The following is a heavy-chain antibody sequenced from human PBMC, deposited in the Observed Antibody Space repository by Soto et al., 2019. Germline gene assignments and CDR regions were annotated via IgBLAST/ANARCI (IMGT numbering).Heavy chain of an antibody. D-gene: IGHD1-7*01. CDR2: IYPGDSDT. CDR3: ESANWNYGNYYYYGMDA. CDR1: GYSFTSYW. J-gene: IGHJ6*02. V-gene: IGHV5-51*01. Sequence: GESLKIPWRGSGYSFTSYWIGWVRQMPGKGLEGVGIIYPGDSDTRYSPSFQGQVSISADKSNSTDYLQWSSLKASDADMYYCESANWNYGNYYYYGMDAWGQGTTVTVSS.